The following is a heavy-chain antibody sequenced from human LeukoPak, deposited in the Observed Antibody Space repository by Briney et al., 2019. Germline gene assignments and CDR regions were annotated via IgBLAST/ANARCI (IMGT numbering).Heavy chain of an antibody. D-gene: IGHD3-3*02. J-gene: IGHJ5*02. CDR3: ARDFSKKKVKWFDP. Sequence: GGSLRLSCAASGFTFSSYSMNWVRQAPGKGLEWVSSISSSSSYIYYADSVKGRFTISRDNAKNSLYLQMNSLRAEDTAVYYCARDFSKKKVKWFDPWGQGTLVTVSS. CDR2: ISSSSSYI. V-gene: IGHV3-21*01. CDR1: GFTFSSYS.